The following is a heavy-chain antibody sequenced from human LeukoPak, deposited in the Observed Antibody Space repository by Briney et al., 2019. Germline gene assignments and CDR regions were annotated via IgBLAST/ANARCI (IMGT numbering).Heavy chain of an antibody. CDR3: ARDDYYDSSGYCVY. V-gene: IGHV1-69*04. CDR2: IIPILGIA. Sequence: ASVKVSCKASGGTFSSYAISWVRQAPGQGLGWMGRIIPILGIANYAQKFQGRVTITADKSTSTAYMELSSLRSEDTAVYYCARDDYYDSSGYCVYWGQGTLVTVSS. CDR1: GGTFSSYA. J-gene: IGHJ4*02. D-gene: IGHD3-22*01.